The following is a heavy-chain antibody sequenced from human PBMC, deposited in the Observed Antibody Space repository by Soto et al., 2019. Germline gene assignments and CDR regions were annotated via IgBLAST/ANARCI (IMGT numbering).Heavy chain of an antibody. V-gene: IGHV1-69*06. J-gene: IGHJ3*02. CDR2: IIPIFGTA. CDR1: GGTFSSYA. Sequence: PGESLKISCKASGGTFSSYAISWVRQAPGQGLEWMGGIIPIFGTANYAQKFQGRVTITADKSTSTAYMELSSLRSEDTAVYYCARWGSYDFWSGYYEEAGAFDIWGQGTMVTVSS. CDR3: ARWGSYDFWSGYYEEAGAFDI. D-gene: IGHD3-3*01.